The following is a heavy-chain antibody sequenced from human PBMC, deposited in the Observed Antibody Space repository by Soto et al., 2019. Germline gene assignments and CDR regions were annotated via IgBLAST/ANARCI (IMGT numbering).Heavy chain of an antibody. CDR1: GGSISSGDYY. D-gene: IGHD2-21*02. Sequence: QVQLQESGPGLVKPSQTLSLTCTVSGGSISSGDYYWSWIRQPPGKGQEWIGYIYYSGSTYYNPSLKSRVTISVDTSKNQFSLKLSSVTAADTAVYYCARESGAYCGGDCYPYWYFDLWGRGTLVTVSS. V-gene: IGHV4-30-4*01. CDR2: IYYSGST. CDR3: ARESGAYCGGDCYPYWYFDL. J-gene: IGHJ2*01.